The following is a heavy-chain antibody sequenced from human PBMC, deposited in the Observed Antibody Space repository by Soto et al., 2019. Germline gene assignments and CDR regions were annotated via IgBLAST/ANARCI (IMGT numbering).Heavy chain of an antibody. CDR3: ARALQLWFFHFDY. Sequence: SETLSLTCAVSGGSISSGGYSWSWIRQPPGKGLEWIGYIYHSGSTYYNPSLKSRVTISVDRSKNQFSLKLSSVTAADTAVYYCARALQLWFFHFDYWGQGTLVTVS. CDR1: GGSISSGGYS. V-gene: IGHV4-30-2*01. D-gene: IGHD5-18*01. J-gene: IGHJ4*02. CDR2: IYHSGST.